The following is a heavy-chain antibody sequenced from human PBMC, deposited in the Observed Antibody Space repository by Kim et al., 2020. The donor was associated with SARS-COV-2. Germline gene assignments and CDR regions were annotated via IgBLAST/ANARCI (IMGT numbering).Heavy chain of an antibody. CDR1: GGTFSSYA. CDR2: IIPIFGTA. Sequence: SVKVSCKASGGTFSSYAISWVRQAPGQGLEWMGGIIPIFGTANYAQKFQGRVTITADESTSTAYMELSSLRSEDTAVYYCARDSGEGVYCGGDCYSFMLPDYWGQGTLVTVSS. J-gene: IGHJ4*02. V-gene: IGHV1-69*13. CDR3: ARDSGEGVYCGGDCYSFMLPDY. D-gene: IGHD2-21*02.